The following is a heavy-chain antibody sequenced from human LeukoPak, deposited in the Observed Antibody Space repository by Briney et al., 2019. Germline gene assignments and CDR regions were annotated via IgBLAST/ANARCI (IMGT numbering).Heavy chain of an antibody. D-gene: IGHD2-21*02. J-gene: IGHJ3*02. V-gene: IGHV1-18*01. CDR1: GYTFTSYG. CDR2: ISAYNGNT. Sequence: VASVKVSCKASGYTFTSYGISWVRQAPGQGLEWMGWISAYNGNTNYAQKLQGRVTMTTDTSTSTAYMELRSLRSDDTAVYYCARDPGGGDDDAFDIWGQGTMVTVSS. CDR3: ARDPGGGDDDAFDI.